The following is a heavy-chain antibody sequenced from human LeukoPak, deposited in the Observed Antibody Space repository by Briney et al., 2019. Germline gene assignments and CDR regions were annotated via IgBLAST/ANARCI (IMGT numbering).Heavy chain of an antibody. J-gene: IGHJ5*02. CDR1: GGSLNGHY. CDR3: AKNGQSGFSFDP. V-gene: IGHV4-34*01. D-gene: IGHD3-3*01. CDR2: GSESGGT. Sequence: EPSETGSLTCAVYGGSLNGHYWSCIRQPPGKGLEWIGEGSESGGTKFNPSLKSRVTISADTSKNQFSLKLNSVTAADTAVYYCAKNGQSGFSFDPWGQGTLVTVSS.